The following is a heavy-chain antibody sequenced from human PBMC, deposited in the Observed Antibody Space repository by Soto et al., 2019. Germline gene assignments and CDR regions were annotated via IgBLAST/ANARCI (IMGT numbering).Heavy chain of an antibody. J-gene: IGHJ4*02. D-gene: IGHD5-18*01. CDR3: ARDPPDGYRFDY. CDR2: IRPTYGNT. V-gene: IGHV1-46*03. Sequence: ASVKVSCKASGFTFTSYNIHWMRQAPGQGLEWIGIIRPTYGNTEYAQAFQGGVSINRDTATSTVYMELSSLKSEDTAVFYCARDPPDGYRFDYWGQGAQVTVSS. CDR1: GFTFTSYN.